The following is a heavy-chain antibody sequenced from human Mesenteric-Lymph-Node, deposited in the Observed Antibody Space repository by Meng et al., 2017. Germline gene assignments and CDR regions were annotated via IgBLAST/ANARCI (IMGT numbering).Heavy chain of an antibody. J-gene: IGHJ5*02. CDR3: ARLWTVTSYSADWLDP. CDR2: ISHSGTT. D-gene: IGHD4-17*01. Sequence: SETLSLTCAVSGGSFSGYYWSWIRQPPGKGLEWIGEISHSGTTNYNPSLKNRVTISLDTSKILFSLKLSSVTAADTGVYYCARLWTVTSYSADWLDPWGQGTLVTVSS. V-gene: IGHV4-34*01. CDR1: GGSFSGYY.